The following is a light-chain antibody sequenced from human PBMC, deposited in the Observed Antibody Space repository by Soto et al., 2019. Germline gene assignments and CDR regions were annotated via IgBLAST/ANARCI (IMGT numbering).Light chain of an antibody. Sequence: QALLTQPPSASGTPGQRVTISCSGSSSNIGNNDVYWYQQLPGTAPKLLIYSNDQRTSGVPGRFSGSLSGTSASLAISGLRSEDEADYYCAAWDDMSGYVFGTGTKVTVL. CDR1: SSNIGNND. V-gene: IGLV1-47*02. CDR3: AAWDDMSGYV. J-gene: IGLJ1*01. CDR2: SND.